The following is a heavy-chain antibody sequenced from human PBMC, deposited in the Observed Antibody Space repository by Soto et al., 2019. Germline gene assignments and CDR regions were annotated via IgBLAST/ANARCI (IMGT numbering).Heavy chain of an antibody. Sequence: QVQLVQSGAEVKKPGASVKVSCKASGYTFTSYAMHWVRQAPGQRLEWMGWINAGNGNTKYSQKFQGRVTITRDTSASTAYMELSSLRSEDTAVYYCARAPCIAAAGCNFDYWGQGTLVTVSS. CDR3: ARAPCIAAAGCNFDY. CDR2: INAGNGNT. CDR1: GYTFTSYA. J-gene: IGHJ4*02. D-gene: IGHD6-13*01. V-gene: IGHV1-3*01.